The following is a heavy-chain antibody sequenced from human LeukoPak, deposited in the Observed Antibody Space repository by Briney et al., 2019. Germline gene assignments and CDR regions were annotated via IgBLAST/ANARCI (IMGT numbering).Heavy chain of an antibody. V-gene: IGHV3-33*01. CDR2: IWYDGSNK. J-gene: IGHJ6*02. CDR1: GFTFSSYG. CDR3: ASLYGRYCSGGSCRYGMDV. D-gene: IGHD2-15*01. Sequence: GGSLRLSCAASGFTFSSYGMHWVRQAPGKGLEWVAVIWYDGSNKYYADSVKGRFTISRDNSKNTLYLQMNSLRAEDTAVYYCASLYGRYCSGGSCRYGMDVWGQGTTVTVSS.